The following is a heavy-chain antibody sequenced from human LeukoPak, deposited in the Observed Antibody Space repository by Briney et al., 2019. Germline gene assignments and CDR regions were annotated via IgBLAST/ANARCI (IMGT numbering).Heavy chain of an antibody. J-gene: IGHJ6*02. CDR3: EGWDYYGMDV. CDR2: INHSGST. V-gene: IGHV4-34*01. Sequence: SETLSLTCAVYGGSFSGYHWSWIRQPPGKGLEWIGEINHSGSTNYNPSLKSRVTISVDTSKNQFSLKLSSVTAADTAVYYCEGWDYYGMDVWGQGTTVTVSS. CDR1: GGSFSGYH. D-gene: IGHD1-26*01.